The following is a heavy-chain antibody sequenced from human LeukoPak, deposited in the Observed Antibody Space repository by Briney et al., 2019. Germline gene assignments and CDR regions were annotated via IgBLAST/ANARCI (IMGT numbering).Heavy chain of an antibody. D-gene: IGHD6-19*01. Sequence: SVKVSCKASGGTFSSYAISWVRQAPGQGLEWMGGIIPIFGTANYAQKFQGRVTITADESTSTAYMELSSLRSEDTAVYYCARDWGSGWTQLDYWGQGTLVTVSS. J-gene: IGHJ4*02. V-gene: IGHV1-69*01. CDR3: ARDWGSGWTQLDY. CDR1: GGTFSSYA. CDR2: IIPIFGTA.